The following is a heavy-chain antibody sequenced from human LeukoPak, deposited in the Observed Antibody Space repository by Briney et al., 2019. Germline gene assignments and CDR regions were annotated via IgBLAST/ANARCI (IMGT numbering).Heavy chain of an antibody. Sequence: PGGSLRLSCAASGFTFSSYSMNWVRQAPGKGLEWVSSISSSSSCIYYADSVKGRFTTSRDNAKNSLYLQMNSLRAEDTAVYYCASSRKKGYWGQGTLVTVSS. V-gene: IGHV3-21*01. CDR1: GFTFSSYS. CDR3: ASSRKKGY. CDR2: ISSSSSCI. D-gene: IGHD6-13*01. J-gene: IGHJ4*02.